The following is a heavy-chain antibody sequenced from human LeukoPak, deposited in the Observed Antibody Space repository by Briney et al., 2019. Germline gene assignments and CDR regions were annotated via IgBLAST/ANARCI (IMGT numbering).Heavy chain of an antibody. D-gene: IGHD3-10*01. CDR1: GGSFSGYY. Sequence: PSETLSLTCAVYGGSFSGYYWSWLRRPPGKGLEWIGEINHSGSTNYNPSLKSRVTISVDTSKNQFSLKLSSVTAADTAVYYCARLGRAGSHYYYYYGMDVWGKGTTVTVSS. CDR2: INHSGST. J-gene: IGHJ6*04. V-gene: IGHV4-34*01. CDR3: ARLGRAGSHYYYYYGMDV.